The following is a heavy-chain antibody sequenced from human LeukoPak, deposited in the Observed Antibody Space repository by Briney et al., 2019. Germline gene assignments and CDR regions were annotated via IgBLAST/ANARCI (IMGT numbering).Heavy chain of an antibody. CDR2: VYYSGST. J-gene: IGHJ3*02. CDR1: GGAISSSNFY. V-gene: IGHV4-39*01. D-gene: IGHD2-21*01. CDR3: ARRRADWVAFDI. Sequence: PSETLSLTCTVSGGAISSSNFYWGWIRQPPGQGLERIGSVYYSGSTYYNPSLKSRVTISVDTSKNQFSLKLTSVTAADTAVYSWARRRADWVAFDIWGQGTMFTVSS.